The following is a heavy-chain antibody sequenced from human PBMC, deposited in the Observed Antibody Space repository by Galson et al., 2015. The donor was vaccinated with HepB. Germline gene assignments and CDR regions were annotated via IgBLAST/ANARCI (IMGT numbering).Heavy chain of an antibody. CDR3: ARDYRTTVVTHNFDY. CDR1: GFTFSSYA. D-gene: IGHD4-23*01. Sequence: SLRLSCAASGFTFSSYAMHWVRQAPGKGLEWVAVISYDGSNKYYADSVKGRFTISRDNSKNTLYLQMNSLRAEDTAVYYCARDYRTTVVTHNFDYWGQGTLVTVSS. J-gene: IGHJ4*02. V-gene: IGHV3-30*04. CDR2: ISYDGSNK.